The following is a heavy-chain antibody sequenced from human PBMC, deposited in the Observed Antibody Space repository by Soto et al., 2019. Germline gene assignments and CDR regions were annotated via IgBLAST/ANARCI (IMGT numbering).Heavy chain of an antibody. V-gene: IGHV5-51*01. CDR2: IYPGDSDT. CDR1: GYSFTSYW. Sequence: GESLKISCKGSGYSFTSYWIGWVRQMPGKGLEWMGIIYPGDSDTRYSPSFQGQVTISVDKSITTAYLQWSSLEASDSAMYYCARQGDMAATPADAFDIWGQGTMVTVSS. D-gene: IGHD3-16*01. J-gene: IGHJ3*02. CDR3: ARQGDMAATPADAFDI.